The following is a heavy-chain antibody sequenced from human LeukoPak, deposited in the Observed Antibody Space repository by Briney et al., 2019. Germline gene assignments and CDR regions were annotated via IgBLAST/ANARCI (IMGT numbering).Heavy chain of an antibody. CDR3: ARDRMGTYYDSSGYHYHDY. CDR1: GFTFSSYA. Sequence: GGSLRLSCAASGFTFSSYAMSWVRQAPGKGLEWVSAISSSGSTIYYADSVKGRFTISRDNAKNSLYLQMNSLRAEDTAVYYCARDRMGTYYDSSGYHYHDYWGQGTLVTVSS. CDR2: ISSSGSTI. D-gene: IGHD3-22*01. V-gene: IGHV3-21*04. J-gene: IGHJ4*02.